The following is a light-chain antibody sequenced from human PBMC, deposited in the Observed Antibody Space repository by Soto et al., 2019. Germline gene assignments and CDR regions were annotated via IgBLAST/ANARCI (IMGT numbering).Light chain of an antibody. V-gene: IGLV2-11*01. Sequence: QSALTQPHSVSGSPGQSVTISCTGTSSDVGGYNYVSWYQQHPGKAPKLMIYDVSKRPSGVPDRFSGSKSGNTASLTISGLQAEDEADYYCCSYAGSYTWGFGGGTKLTVL. CDR1: SSDVGGYNY. CDR3: CSYAGSYTWG. J-gene: IGLJ2*01. CDR2: DVS.